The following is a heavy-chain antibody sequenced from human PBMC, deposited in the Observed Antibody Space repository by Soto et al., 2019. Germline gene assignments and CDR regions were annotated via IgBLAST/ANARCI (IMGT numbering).Heavy chain of an antibody. CDR3: ARGAGCSYGLCNDGPFDF. CDR1: EFTFSDYY. V-gene: IGHV3-7*01. J-gene: IGHJ3*01. CDR2: IKEDGSEK. D-gene: IGHD2-8*01. Sequence: GSLRLSCAASEFTFSDYYMNSVRQAAGKGLVWVANIKEDGSEKYYVDSVKGRFTISRDNAKDSLYLQMNSLRGEDTGVYYCARGAGCSYGLCNDGPFDFWGQGTMVTVSS.